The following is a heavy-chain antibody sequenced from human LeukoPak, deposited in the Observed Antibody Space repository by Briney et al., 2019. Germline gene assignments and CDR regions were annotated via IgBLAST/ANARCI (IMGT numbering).Heavy chain of an antibody. CDR1: GFTFSSYG. V-gene: IGHV3-33*01. CDR3: ARAMVRGVIAYYYYYGMDV. Sequence: GGSLRLSCAASGFTFSSYGMHWVRQAPGKGLEWVAVIWYDGSNKYYADPVKGRFTISRDNSKNTLYLQMNSLRAEDTAVYYCARAMVRGVIAYYYYYGMDVWGQGTTVTVSS. D-gene: IGHD3-10*01. J-gene: IGHJ6*02. CDR2: IWYDGSNK.